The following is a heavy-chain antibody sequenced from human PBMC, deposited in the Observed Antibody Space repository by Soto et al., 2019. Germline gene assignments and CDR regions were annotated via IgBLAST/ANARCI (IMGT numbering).Heavy chain of an antibody. J-gene: IGHJ4*02. V-gene: IGHV3-33*01. Sequence: QVQLVESGGGVVQPGRSLRLSCAASGFPFSNYGMHWVRQAPGKGLEWVAAIWYHGNDKFYAHSVKGRFTISRDNSNNTLYLQMNSLRAEDTAVYYCARDTSDFAFDWASDYWGQGTRVTVSS. CDR1: GFPFSNYG. CDR3: ARDTSDFAFDWASDY. CDR2: IWYHGNDK. D-gene: IGHD3-9*01.